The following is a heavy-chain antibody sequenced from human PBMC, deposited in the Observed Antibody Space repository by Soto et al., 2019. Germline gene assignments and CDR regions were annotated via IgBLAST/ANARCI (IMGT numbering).Heavy chain of an antibody. D-gene: IGHD3-10*01. CDR3: ARRISNSRGITMVRGVMAANGFDY. CDR2: ISAYNGNT. V-gene: IGHV1-18*01. CDR1: GYTFTSYG. J-gene: IGHJ4*02. Sequence: QVQLVQSGAEVKKPGASVKVSCKASGYTFTSYGISWVRQAPGQGLEWMGWISAYNGNTNYAQKLQGRVTMTTDTSTSTAYMELRSLRSDDTAVYYCARRISNSRGITMVRGVMAANGFDYWGQGTLVTVSS.